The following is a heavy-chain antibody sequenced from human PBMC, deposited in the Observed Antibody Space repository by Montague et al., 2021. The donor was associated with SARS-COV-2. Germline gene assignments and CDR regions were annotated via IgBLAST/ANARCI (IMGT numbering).Heavy chain of an antibody. CDR2: IYYSGST. D-gene: IGHD3-3*01. J-gene: IGHJ5*02. Sequence: SETLSLTCTVSGGSISSSSYYWGWIRQPPGKGLEWIGSIYYSGSTYYNPSLKSRVTISVDTSKNQFSLKLSSVTAADTAVYYCARPVSYYDFSSSSANCFDPWGQGTLVTVSS. V-gene: IGHV4-39*01. CDR1: GGSISSSSYY. CDR3: ARPVSYYDFSSSSANCFDP.